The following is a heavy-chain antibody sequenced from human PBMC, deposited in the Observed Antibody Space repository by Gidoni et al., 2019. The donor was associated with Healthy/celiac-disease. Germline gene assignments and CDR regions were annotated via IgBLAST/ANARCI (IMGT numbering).Heavy chain of an antibody. V-gene: IGHV1-46*01. CDR1: GYPFTSYY. J-gene: IGHJ4*02. D-gene: IGHD3-10*01. Sequence: QVQLVQSGAEVKKPGASVKVSCKASGYPFTSYYMHWVRQAPGQGLEWMGIINPSGGSTSYEQKFQGRVTMTRDTSTSTVYMELSSLRSEDTAVYYCARDAVRGVIRYYFDYWGQGTLVTVSS. CDR2: INPSGGST. CDR3: ARDAVRGVIRYYFDY.